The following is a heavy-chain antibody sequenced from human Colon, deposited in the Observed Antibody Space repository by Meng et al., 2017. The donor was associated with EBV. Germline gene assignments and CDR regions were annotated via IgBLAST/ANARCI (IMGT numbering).Heavy chain of an antibody. D-gene: IGHD5-18*01. CDR3: VRYSYGFDY. J-gene: IGHJ4*02. CDR2: SYYSGST. Sequence: QVQLQESGPGLVKPSQXLSLTCGGSGGSISSSGYYWSWIRQPPGKGLEWIGYSYYSGSTDYNPSLKSRVTISVDTSNNQFSLKLKSVTAADTAVYYCVRYSYGFDYWGQGTLVTVSS. CDR1: GGSISSSGYY. V-gene: IGHV4-30-4*01.